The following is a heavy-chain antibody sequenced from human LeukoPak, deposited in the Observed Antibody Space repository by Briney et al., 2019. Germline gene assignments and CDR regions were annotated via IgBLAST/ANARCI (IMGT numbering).Heavy chain of an antibody. CDR3: ARDRSSSGYCQL. V-gene: IGHV4-61*02. Sequence: TLSLTCPVAGGFLSRGRHYWSWLREPAGKGLDGIGRINTSGSTNYNPSLKSPVPISVDTSKNQFSLKLSSVTAADTAVYYCARDRSSSGYCQLWGQGTLVSVSS. CDR1: GGFLSRGRHY. D-gene: IGHD6-6*01. J-gene: IGHJ1*01. CDR2: INTSGST.